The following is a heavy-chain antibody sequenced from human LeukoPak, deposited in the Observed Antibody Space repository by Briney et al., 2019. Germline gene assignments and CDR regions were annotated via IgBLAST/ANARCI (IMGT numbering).Heavy chain of an antibody. D-gene: IGHD2-8*02. J-gene: IGHJ4*02. CDR3: AKGPERRGFCSGSACYSDC. Sequence: PGGSLRLSCAASGLTFSGYVMSWARQDPGKGLEWVAAISANGGRTNYTEYVKGHFTISRDNSKNTLYLQMNSLRADDTAVYYCAKGPERRGFCSGSACYSDCWGQGTLVTVSS. CDR1: GLTFSGYV. CDR2: ISANGGRT. V-gene: IGHV3-23*01.